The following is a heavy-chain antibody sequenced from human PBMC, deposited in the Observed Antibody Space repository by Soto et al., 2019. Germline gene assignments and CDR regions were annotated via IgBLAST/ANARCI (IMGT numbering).Heavy chain of an antibody. CDR3: AKDFPYYDFWSGSGPYYYYGMDV. D-gene: IGHD3-3*01. Sequence: GGSLRLSCAASGFTFNIYAMTWVRQAPGKGLEWVSAISRYGDFTYYADTVKGRFTISRDNSKNTLYLKMNRLKAEDTAVYNSAKDFPYYDFWSGSGPYYYYGMDVWGQGTTVTVSS. CDR2: ISRYGDFT. J-gene: IGHJ6*02. CDR1: GFTFNIYA. V-gene: IGHV3-23*01.